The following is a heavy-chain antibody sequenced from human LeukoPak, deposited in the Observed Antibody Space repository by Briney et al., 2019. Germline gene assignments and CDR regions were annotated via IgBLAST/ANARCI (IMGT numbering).Heavy chain of an antibody. CDR3: ATGSGYYYDH. CDR1: GFIFSSYG. V-gene: IGHV3-33*01. J-gene: IGHJ4*02. Sequence: PGGSLRLSCAASGFIFSSYGMHWVRQAPGKGLEWVAVAYHGEWPGNSKYYVDSVKGRFTVSRDNSRNTLYLQMSSLRAEDTAVYYCATGSGYYYDHWGQGTLVTVSS. CDR2: AYHGEWPGNSK. D-gene: IGHD3-22*01.